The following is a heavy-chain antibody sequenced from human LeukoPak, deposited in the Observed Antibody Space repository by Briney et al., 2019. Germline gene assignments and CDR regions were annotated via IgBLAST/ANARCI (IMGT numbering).Heavy chain of an antibody. D-gene: IGHD5-18*01. V-gene: IGHV3-11*01. Sequence: PGGSLRLSCAASGFKFSDYYMSWICQAPGKGLEWVSYISNTGNTKYYADSVKGRFSIFRDNAKNSLFLQMDSLRGGDTAVYFCVRELWTQSFDFTMEVWGQGTTVTVSS. J-gene: IGHJ6*02. CDR2: ISNTGNTK. CDR1: GFKFSDYY. CDR3: VRELWTQSFDFTMEV.